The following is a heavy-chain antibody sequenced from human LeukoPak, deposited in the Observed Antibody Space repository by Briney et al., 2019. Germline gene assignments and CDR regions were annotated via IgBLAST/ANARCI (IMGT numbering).Heavy chain of an antibody. D-gene: IGHD3-10*01. V-gene: IGHV3-23*01. Sequence: PGMSLRLSCATSGFTFTSYGFHWVRQAPGKGLEWVSAISGSGGSTYYADSVKGRFTISRDNSKNTPYLQMNSLRAEDTAVYYCAKDPRTRGSGNPYFDYWGQGTLVTVSS. CDR3: AKDPRTRGSGNPYFDY. J-gene: IGHJ4*02. CDR2: ISGSGGST. CDR1: GFTFTSYG.